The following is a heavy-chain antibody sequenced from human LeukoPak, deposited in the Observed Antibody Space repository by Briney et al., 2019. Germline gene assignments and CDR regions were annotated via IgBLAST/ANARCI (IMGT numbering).Heavy chain of an antibody. V-gene: IGHV3-23*01. Sequence: PGGSLRLSCAASGFTFRNYYMSWIRQAPGKGLEWVSAISGSGGSTYYADSVKGRFTISRDNSKNTLYLQMNSLRAEDTAVYYCAIYGSYFSYWGQGTLVTVSS. CDR3: AIYGSYFSY. CDR1: GFTFRNYY. J-gene: IGHJ4*02. CDR2: ISGSGGST. D-gene: IGHD1-26*01.